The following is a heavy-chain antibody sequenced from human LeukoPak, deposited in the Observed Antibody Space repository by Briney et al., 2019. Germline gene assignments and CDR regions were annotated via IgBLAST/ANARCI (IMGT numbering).Heavy chain of an antibody. D-gene: IGHD3-9*01. CDR2: IYRGGST. Sequence: GGSLRLSCAASGFTVSSNYMSWVRQAPGKGLEWVSVIYRGGSTYYADSVKGRFTISRDNSKNTLSLQMNSLRAVDTAVYYCARTTKEFDILTGYYFDYWGQGTPVTVSS. CDR1: GFTVSSNY. CDR3: ARTTKEFDILTGYYFDY. V-gene: IGHV3-53*01. J-gene: IGHJ4*02.